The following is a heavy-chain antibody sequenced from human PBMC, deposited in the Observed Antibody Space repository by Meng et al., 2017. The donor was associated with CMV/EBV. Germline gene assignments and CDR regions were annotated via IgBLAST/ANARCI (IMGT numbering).Heavy chain of an antibody. D-gene: IGHD6-19*01. V-gene: IGHV3-30-3*01. Sequence: GESLKISCAASGFTFSSYAMHWVRQAPGKGLEWVAVISYDGSNKYYADPVKGRFTISRDNSKNTLYLQMNSLRAEDTAVYYCARWPAGYSSGWYGVSLAGFFDYWGQGTLVTVSS. CDR2: ISYDGSNK. CDR3: ARWPAGYSSGWYGVSLAGFFDY. J-gene: IGHJ4*02. CDR1: GFTFSSYA.